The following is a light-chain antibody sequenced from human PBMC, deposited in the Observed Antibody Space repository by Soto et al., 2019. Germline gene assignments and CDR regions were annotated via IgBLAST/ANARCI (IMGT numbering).Light chain of an antibody. CDR1: QSVSSNY. CDR3: QQYANSPFT. Sequence: EIVLTQSPGTLPLSPGERATLSCRASQSVSSNYLVWYQQKPGQAPRPLIYGASSRANGITDRFSDIGSGTDFALTISRLEPEDFAVYYCQQYANSPFTFGQGTKLEIK. V-gene: IGKV3-20*01. CDR2: GAS. J-gene: IGKJ2*01.